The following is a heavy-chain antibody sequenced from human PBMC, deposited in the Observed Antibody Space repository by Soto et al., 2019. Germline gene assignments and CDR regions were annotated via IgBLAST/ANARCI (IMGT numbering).Heavy chain of an antibody. Sequence: ASGKVSCKASGYTITSNGIRWGRQAPGPWLAWMGWISAFNGNTNYAQKLQRRVTMTTDTSSSTAYLELRSLRSDVMAVYYCVWSADPSSWFDPWGQGTLVTVSS. CDR2: ISAFNGNT. D-gene: IGHD3-3*01. CDR1: GYTITSNG. CDR3: VWSADPSSWFDP. V-gene: IGHV1-18*03. J-gene: IGHJ5*02.